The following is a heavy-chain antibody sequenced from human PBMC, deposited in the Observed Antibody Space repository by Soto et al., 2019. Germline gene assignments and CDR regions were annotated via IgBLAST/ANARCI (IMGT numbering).Heavy chain of an antibody. CDR3: ARGAADTAMVDS. D-gene: IGHD5-18*01. Sequence: NPSETLSLTCTVSGGSIRSYYWTWIRRPPGKGLEWLGYIFYSGSTFYNPSLKSRVTISIHTSKSQFSLQLTSVTAADTAVYYCARGAADTAMVDSWGQGTLVTVSS. J-gene: IGHJ4*02. CDR2: IFYSGST. CDR1: GGSIRSYY. V-gene: IGHV4-59*01.